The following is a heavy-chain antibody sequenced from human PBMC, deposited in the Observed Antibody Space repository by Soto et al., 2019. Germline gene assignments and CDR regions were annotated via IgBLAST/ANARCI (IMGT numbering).Heavy chain of an antibody. Sequence: SGTLSLTFAFFIASLCDHYWAWRPHTPDKGVECSGEVHPSGSTDYNPSLKSRLTLSLDTSKNHFSLKVASVTAADTAVYFCARGKPSGYRFGPRNFFYYGLDVWGPGTTVTVSS. V-gene: IGHV4-34*01. CDR2: VHPSGST. CDR3: ARGKPSGYRFGPRNFFYYGLDV. J-gene: IGHJ6*02. D-gene: IGHD5-18*01. CDR1: IASLCDHY.